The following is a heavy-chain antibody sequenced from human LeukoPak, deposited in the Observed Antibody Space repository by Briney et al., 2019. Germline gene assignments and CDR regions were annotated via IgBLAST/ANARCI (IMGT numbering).Heavy chain of an antibody. V-gene: IGHV3-21*01. CDR1: GFTFSSYS. Sequence: GGSLRLSCAASGFTFSSYSMNWVRQAPGKGLEWVSSISPNSNYIYYADSVKGRFSISRDNAKNSLYLQMNSLRAEDTAVYYCARDLDYTHYFDYWGQGTLVTVSS. CDR3: ARDLDYTHYFDY. D-gene: IGHD4-11*01. J-gene: IGHJ4*02. CDR2: ISPNSNYI.